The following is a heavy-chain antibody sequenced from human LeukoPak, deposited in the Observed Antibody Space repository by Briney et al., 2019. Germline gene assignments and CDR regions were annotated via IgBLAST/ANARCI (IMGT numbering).Heavy chain of an antibody. D-gene: IGHD4-23*01. J-gene: IGHJ3*02. CDR3: ARGGTAVIAPYAFDI. CDR2: IYYSGST. V-gene: IGHV4-59*01. CDR1: GGSISSYY. Sequence: SETLSLTSTVSGGSISSYYWSWIRQPPGKGLEWIGYIYYSGSTNCNPSVKSRVAMSVDTSKKQFSLKLSSLTAADTAVYYCARGGTAVIAPYAFDIWGQGTMVTVSS.